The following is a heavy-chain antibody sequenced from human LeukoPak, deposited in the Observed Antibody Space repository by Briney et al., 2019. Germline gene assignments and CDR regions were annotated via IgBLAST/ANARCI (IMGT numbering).Heavy chain of an antibody. Sequence: PGGSLRLSCAASGFTFSNYWVHWVRHAPGKGLVWVSRINRDGSTTKYADSVKGRFTFSRDNTKNTLNLQMNSLRAEDTAVYYCARDKKSGESSEIDYWGQGTLVTVSS. CDR2: INRDGSTT. J-gene: IGHJ4*02. V-gene: IGHV3-74*03. CDR3: ARDKKSGESSEIDY. CDR1: GFTFSNYW. D-gene: IGHD3-10*01.